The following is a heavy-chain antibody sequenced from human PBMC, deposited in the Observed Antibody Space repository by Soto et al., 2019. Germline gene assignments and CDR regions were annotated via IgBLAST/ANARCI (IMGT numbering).Heavy chain of an antibody. CDR2: ISGSGGST. V-gene: IGHV3-23*01. Sequence: GGSLRLSCAASGFTFSSYAMSWVRQAPGKGLEWVSAISGSGGSTYYADSVKGRFTISRDNSKNTLYLQMNSLRAEDTAVYYCANFPFYSSGWYGYYYYGMDVWGQGTTVTVSS. J-gene: IGHJ6*02. CDR3: ANFPFYSSGWYGYYYYGMDV. CDR1: GFTFSSYA. D-gene: IGHD6-19*01.